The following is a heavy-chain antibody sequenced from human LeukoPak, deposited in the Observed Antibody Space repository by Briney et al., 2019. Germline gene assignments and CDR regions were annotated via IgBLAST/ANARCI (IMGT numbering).Heavy chain of an antibody. V-gene: IGHV3-74*01. J-gene: IGHJ4*02. CDR2: INNDGSTT. Sequence: PGGSLRLSCAASGFTFSSDWTHWVRQAPGKGLVWVSRINNDGSTTAYADSVKGRFTISRDNAKNTLFLQMNSLRAEDTAVYYCTRDSYSSAWDWGQGTLVTVSS. CDR3: TRDSYSSAWD. CDR1: GFTFSSDW. D-gene: IGHD6-19*01.